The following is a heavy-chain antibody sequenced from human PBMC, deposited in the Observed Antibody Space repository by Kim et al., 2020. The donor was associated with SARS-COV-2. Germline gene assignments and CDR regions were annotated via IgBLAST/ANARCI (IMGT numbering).Heavy chain of an antibody. J-gene: IGHJ3*02. CDR1: GFTFGDYA. V-gene: IGHV3-49*03. CDR3: TRDHTMIVVEGAFDI. Sequence: GGSLRLSCTASGFTFGDYAMSWFRQAPGKGLEWVGFIRSKAYGGTTEYAASVKGRFTISRDDSKSIAYLQMNSLKTEDTAVYYCTRDHTMIVVEGAFDIWGQGTMVTVSS. D-gene: IGHD3-22*01. CDR2: IRSKAYGGTT.